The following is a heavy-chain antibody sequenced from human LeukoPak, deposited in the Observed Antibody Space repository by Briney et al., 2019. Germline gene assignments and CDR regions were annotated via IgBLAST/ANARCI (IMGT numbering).Heavy chain of an antibody. CDR2: IYYSGST. D-gene: IGHD6-13*01. V-gene: IGHV4-59*12. Sequence: SETLSLTCTVSGGSISSYYWSWIRQPPGKGLEWIGYIYYSGSTNYNPSLKSRVTISVDTSKNQFSLRLSSVTAADTAVYYCARDQYSSSSNWFDPWGQGTLVTVSS. J-gene: IGHJ5*02. CDR3: ARDQYSSSSNWFDP. CDR1: GGSISSYY.